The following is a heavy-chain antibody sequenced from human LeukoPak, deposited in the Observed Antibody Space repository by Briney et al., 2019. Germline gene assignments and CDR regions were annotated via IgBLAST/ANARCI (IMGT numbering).Heavy chain of an antibody. J-gene: IGHJ4*02. CDR1: GFTFKSYT. Sequence: PGGSLRLSCAASGFTFKSYTMSWVRQAPGKGLEWVSSISGSGGTTYSADSVKGRFTISRDNSKNTLYLQMNSPRAEDTAVYYCAKDRHPYDSSGSYSYWGQGTLVTVSS. CDR2: ISGSGGTT. V-gene: IGHV3-23*01. CDR3: AKDRHPYDSSGSYSY. D-gene: IGHD3-22*01.